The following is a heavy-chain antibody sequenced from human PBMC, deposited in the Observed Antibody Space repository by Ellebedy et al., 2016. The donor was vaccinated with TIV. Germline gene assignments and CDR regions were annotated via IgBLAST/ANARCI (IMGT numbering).Heavy chain of an antibody. CDR1: GFTFSSNS. Sequence: GESLKISCAASGFTFSSNSMNWVRQAPGTGLEWVSYISNSDTIYYADSVRGRFTISRDKAKKSVYLQMNSLRVEDTGVYYCARQWRGQRGVWIFDYWGQGTLVTVSS. V-gene: IGHV3-48*01. D-gene: IGHD5-12*01. J-gene: IGHJ4*02. CDR3: ARQWRGQRGVWIFDY. CDR2: ISNSDTI.